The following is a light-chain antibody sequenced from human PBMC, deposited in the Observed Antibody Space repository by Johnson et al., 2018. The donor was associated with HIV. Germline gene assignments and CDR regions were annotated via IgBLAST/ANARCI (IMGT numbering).Light chain of an antibody. CDR2: DNN. CDR3: GTWAGSLGVYV. V-gene: IGLV1-51*01. CDR1: SSNIGNNY. J-gene: IGLJ1*01. Sequence: QSVLTQPPSVSAAPGQKVTISCSGSSSNIGNNYVSWYQQLPGTAPKLLIYDNNKRPSGIPDRFSGSKSGTSATLGITGLQTGDEAVYYCGTWAGSLGVYVFGTGTKVTVL.